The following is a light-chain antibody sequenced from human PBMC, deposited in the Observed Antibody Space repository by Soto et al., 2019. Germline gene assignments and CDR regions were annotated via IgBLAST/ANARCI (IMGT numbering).Light chain of an antibody. CDR3: QQYGSSPPYT. V-gene: IGKV3-20*01. J-gene: IGKJ2*01. CDR2: GSS. CDR1: QSVSTNY. Sequence: EVVLTQSPGTLSLSPGERDTLSCRASQSVSTNYFAWYQQKPGQAPRLLIFGSSDRATGIPDRFSGSGSGTDFSLTISRLEPEDFAMYYCQQYGSSPPYTFGQGTKLEIK.